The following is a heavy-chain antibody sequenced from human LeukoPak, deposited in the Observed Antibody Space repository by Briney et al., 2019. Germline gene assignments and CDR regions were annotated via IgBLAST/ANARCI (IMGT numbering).Heavy chain of an antibody. J-gene: IGHJ5*02. CDR2: IYYSGST. Sequence: SETLSLTCTVSGGSISSYYWVWIRQPPGKGLEWIGSIYYSGSTYYNPSLKSRVTISVDTSKNQFSLKLSSVTAADTALYYCARGVTNYNWFDPWGQGTLVTVSS. CDR1: GGSISSYY. D-gene: IGHD1-7*01. CDR3: ARGVTNYNWFDP. V-gene: IGHV4-39*07.